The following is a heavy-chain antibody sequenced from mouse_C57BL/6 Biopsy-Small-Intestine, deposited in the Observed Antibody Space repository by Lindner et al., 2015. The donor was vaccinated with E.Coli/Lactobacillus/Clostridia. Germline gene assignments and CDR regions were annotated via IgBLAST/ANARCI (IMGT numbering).Heavy chain of an antibody. CDR3: TRSLLRYQSSFDF. J-gene: IGHJ2*01. Sequence: VQLQESGPELVKPGASVKMSCKASGYTFTDYYMHWVKQSHGKSLEWIGYIYPDNGDNGYNQKFRDKATLTVDESSSTAYMGLRSLTSEDSAVYYCTRSLLRYQSSFDFWGQGTTLTVSS. D-gene: IGHD1-1*01. CDR1: GYTFTDYY. V-gene: IGHV1-34*01. CDR2: IYPDNGDN.